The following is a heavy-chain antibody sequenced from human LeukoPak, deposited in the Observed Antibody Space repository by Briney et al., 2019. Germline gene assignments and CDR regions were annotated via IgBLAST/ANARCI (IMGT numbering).Heavy chain of an antibody. CDR3: GRRIHSSFIDF. D-gene: IGHD6-19*01. CDR2: TYYSGST. J-gene: IGHJ4*02. V-gene: IGHV4-39*01. CDR1: GVSISSSSYY. Sequence: SETLSLTCTVSGVSISSSSYYWGWIRHPPVKGLEWVGSTYYSGSTYYNPYLKSRFTISVDTSKNQFSLKLNSVTAADTTVYYCGRRIHSSFIDFWGQGTLVTVSS.